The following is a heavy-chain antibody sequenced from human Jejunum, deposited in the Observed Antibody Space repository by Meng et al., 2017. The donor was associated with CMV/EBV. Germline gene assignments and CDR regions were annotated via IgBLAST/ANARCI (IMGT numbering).Heavy chain of an antibody. CDR2: INPKSGDT. J-gene: IGHJ4*02. D-gene: IGHD4-17*01. V-gene: IGHV1-2*02. CDR1: GYTLTDYN. Sequence: QVSLVPLVCEVQKTGAAGKLACKASGYTLTDYNMHCVRLAPGQGLEWMGCINPKSGDTDYAQKFPGRVTMTRDTSMNRAYMELSSLKFDDTAVYYCARRTTVTGGFDYWGQGTLVTVSS. CDR3: ARRTTVTGGFDY.